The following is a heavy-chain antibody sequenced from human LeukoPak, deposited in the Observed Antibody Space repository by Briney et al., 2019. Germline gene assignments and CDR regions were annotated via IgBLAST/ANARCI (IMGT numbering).Heavy chain of an antibody. CDR3: ARGGYSYGYYYYYYYMDV. CDR1: GYTFTSYD. V-gene: IGHV1-8*01. J-gene: IGHJ6*03. D-gene: IGHD5-18*01. Sequence: GASVKVSCKASGYTFTSYDINWVRQATGQGLEWMGWMNPNSGNTGYAQKFQGRVTMTRNTSISTAYMELSSLRSEDTAVHYCARGGYSYGYYYYYYYMDVWGKGTTVTISS. CDR2: MNPNSGNT.